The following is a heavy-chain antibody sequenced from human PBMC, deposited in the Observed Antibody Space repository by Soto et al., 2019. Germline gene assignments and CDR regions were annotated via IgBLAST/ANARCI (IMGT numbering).Heavy chain of an antibody. J-gene: IGHJ5*02. CDR2: ISAYNGNT. V-gene: IGHV1-18*01. CDR3: ARASGTSYIWFDP. Sequence: QVQLVQSGAEVKKPGASVKVSCKASGYTFTSSGISWVRQAPGQGLEWMGWISAYNGNTNYAQKLQGRVTMTTDKSTSTAYMEVRSLRSDDTAVYYCARASGTSYIWFDPWGQGTLVTVSS. CDR1: GYTFTSSG. D-gene: IGHD1-26*01.